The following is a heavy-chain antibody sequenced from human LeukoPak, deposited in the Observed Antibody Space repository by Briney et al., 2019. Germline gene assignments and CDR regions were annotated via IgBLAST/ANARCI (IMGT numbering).Heavy chain of an antibody. V-gene: IGHV1-18*01. CDR3: ARDPSNTSGYQIYFDY. CDR1: GYTFRNFG. Sequence: ASVRVSCKASGYTFRNFGISWVRQAPGQGLEWMGWISTYNGDTHYAQKLQGRVTMTTDTSTSTAYMELRSLRSDDTAVYYCARDPSNTSGYQIYFDYWGQATVDTVSS. J-gene: IGHJ4*02. CDR2: ISTYNGDT. D-gene: IGHD3-3*01.